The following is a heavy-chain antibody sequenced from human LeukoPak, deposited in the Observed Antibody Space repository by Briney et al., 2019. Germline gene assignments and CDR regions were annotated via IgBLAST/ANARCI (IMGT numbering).Heavy chain of an antibody. Sequence: SETLSLTCAVYGGSFSGYYWSWIRQPPGKGLEWIGEINHSGSTNYNPSLKSRVTISVDTSKNQFSLKLSSVTAAGTAVYYCARGPLYSSGWYTGENWFDPWGQGTLVTVSS. CDR3: ARGPLYSSGWYTGENWFDP. D-gene: IGHD6-19*01. CDR2: INHSGST. J-gene: IGHJ5*02. V-gene: IGHV4-34*01. CDR1: GGSFSGYY.